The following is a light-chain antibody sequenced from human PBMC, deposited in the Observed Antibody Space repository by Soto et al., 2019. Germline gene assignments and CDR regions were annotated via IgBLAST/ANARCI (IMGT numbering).Light chain of an antibody. J-gene: IGLJ1*01. CDR3: CSYAGGYIYL. CDR1: SGDIGSYNR. CDR2: EVT. Sequence: QSVLTHPASVSGSPGQSITISCTGTSGDIGSYNRVSWYQQHPGKAPKLIIYEVTDRPSGVSNRFSGSKSGNTASLTISGLQAEDEADYFCCSYAGGYIYLFGTGTKATVI. V-gene: IGLV2-14*01.